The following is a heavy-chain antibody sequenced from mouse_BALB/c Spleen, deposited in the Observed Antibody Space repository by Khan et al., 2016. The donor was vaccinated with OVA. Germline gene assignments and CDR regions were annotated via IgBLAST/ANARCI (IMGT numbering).Heavy chain of an antibody. J-gene: IGHJ2*01. CDR3: ARHGKGLLRYYFDY. V-gene: IGHV1-62-2*01. D-gene: IGHD1-1*01. CDR2: FNPGSGSI. CDR1: GYTFTEYI. Sequence: QVQLQQSGAELVKPGASVKLSCKASGYTFTEYIIHWVKQRSGQGLEWSGWFNPGSGSIQYNEQFKDKATLTADKSSTTVYMELSRLTSEDSAVYFCARHGKGLLRYYFDYWGQGTTLTVSS.